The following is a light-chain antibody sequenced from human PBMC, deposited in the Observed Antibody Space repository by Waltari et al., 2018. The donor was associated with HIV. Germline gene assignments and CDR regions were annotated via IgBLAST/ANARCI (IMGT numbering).Light chain of an antibody. CDR1: QSIVSY. Sequence: DIQMTQSPSSLSASVGDRVTITCRASQSIVSYLNWYQQKPGKAPKLLIYAASTLQTGVPSRFSGSGSVTDFTLSISSLQPEDFATYYCQQIYSVLTFGGGTKVEIK. CDR3: QQIYSVLT. V-gene: IGKV1-39*01. J-gene: IGKJ4*01. CDR2: AAS.